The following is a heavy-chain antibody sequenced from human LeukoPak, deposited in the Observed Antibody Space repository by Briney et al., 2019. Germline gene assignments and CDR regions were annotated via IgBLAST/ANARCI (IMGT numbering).Heavy chain of an antibody. V-gene: IGHV1-2*02. CDR3: ASWAGGNEPVASFDY. J-gene: IGHJ4*02. D-gene: IGHD1-14*01. Sequence: ASVTVSCKPTGYSLTAYYIFWMRQAPGQGLECMGWINLYNGATKYAQRFQSRVTMTRDTSISTAYMELSRLRSDDTATYYCASWAGGNEPVASFDYWGQGTLVTVSS. CDR2: INLYNGAT. CDR1: GYSLTAYY.